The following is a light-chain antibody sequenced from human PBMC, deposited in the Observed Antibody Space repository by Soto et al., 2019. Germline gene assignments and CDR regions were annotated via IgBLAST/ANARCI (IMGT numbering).Light chain of an antibody. CDR3: SSYTTSTPYV. J-gene: IGLJ1*01. CDR1: SSDVGAYNF. CDR2: EVT. Sequence: QSALTQPVSVSGSPGQSITISCTITSSDVGAYNFVSWYQQHPGRAPKLIIDEVTIRPSGGSNRFSGSKSGNTASLTISGLQAEHEADYYCSSYTTSTPYVFGSGTKVTVL. V-gene: IGLV2-14*01.